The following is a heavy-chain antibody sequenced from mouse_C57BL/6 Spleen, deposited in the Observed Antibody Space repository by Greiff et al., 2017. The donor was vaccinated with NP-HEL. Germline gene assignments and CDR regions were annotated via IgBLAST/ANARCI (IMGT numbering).Heavy chain of an antibody. CDR2: IWSDGST. V-gene: IGHV2-6-1*01. D-gene: IGHD1-1*01. J-gene: IGHJ4*01. Sequence: QVQLQQSGPGLVAPSQSLSITCTVSGFSLTSYGVHWVRQPPGKGLEWLVVIWSDGSTTYNSALKSRLSISKDNSKSQVFLKMNSLQTDDTAMYYCARHDRYGEDAMDYWGQGTSVTVSS. CDR1: GFSLTSYG. CDR3: ARHDRYGEDAMDY.